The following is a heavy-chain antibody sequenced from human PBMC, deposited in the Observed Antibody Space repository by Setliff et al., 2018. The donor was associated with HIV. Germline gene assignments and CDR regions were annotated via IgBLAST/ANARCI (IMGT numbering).Heavy chain of an antibody. CDR3: ARVGGGNSGTRWFDY. D-gene: IGHD2-21*02. CDR1: GFTFDIYW. Sequence: GGSLRLSCAASGFTFDIYWMSWVRQAPGKGLEWVANIKEDGSEKYYVDSVKGRFTISRDNAKNSLFLQLNSLRAEDTAVYYCARVGGGNSGTRWFDYWGQGALVTVSS. CDR2: IKEDGSEK. J-gene: IGHJ4*02. V-gene: IGHV3-7*03.